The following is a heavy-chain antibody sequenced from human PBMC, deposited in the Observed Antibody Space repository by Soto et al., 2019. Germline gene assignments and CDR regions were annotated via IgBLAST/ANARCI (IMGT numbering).Heavy chain of an antibody. D-gene: IGHD4-17*01. CDR3: EKDDYGKNGGGYLEM. CDR2: ISVYNGKT. CDR1: GYTFTSFG. J-gene: IGHJ3*02. V-gene: IGHV1-18*01. Sequence: QVQLVQSGAEVKKPGASVKVSCKASGYTFTSFGITWVRQAPGQGLEWMGWISVYNGKTSYAQKIQGRVTETRGTSTDTAYMELRSLKSEDTGIYYCEKDDYGKNGGGYLEMWGQGTVVTVSS.